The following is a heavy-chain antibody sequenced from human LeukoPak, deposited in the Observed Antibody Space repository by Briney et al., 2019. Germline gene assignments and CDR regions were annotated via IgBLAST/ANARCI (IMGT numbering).Heavy chain of an antibody. V-gene: IGHV3-30*02. D-gene: IGHD2/OR15-2a*01. Sequence: GGSLRLSCAASGFTFSNYGMHWVRQAPGKGLDWVAFIRHDGSNQYYADSVKGRFTISRDNVKNTLFLQMNSLRPDDTAVYFCAKSRSIVIAHSHLDNWGQGTLVTAS. CDR2: IRHDGSNQ. CDR1: GFTFSNYG. J-gene: IGHJ4*02. CDR3: AKSRSIVIAHSHLDN.